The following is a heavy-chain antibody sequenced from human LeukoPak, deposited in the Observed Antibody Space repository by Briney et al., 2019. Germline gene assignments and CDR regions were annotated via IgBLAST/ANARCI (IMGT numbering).Heavy chain of an antibody. CDR2: IYYSGST. V-gene: IGHV4-59*01. D-gene: IGHD1-14*01. CDR1: GGSISSYY. J-gene: IGHJ4*02. Sequence: SETLSLTCTVSGGSISSYYWSWIRQPPGKGLEWIGYIYYSGSTNYNPSLKSRVTISVDTSKNQFSLKLSSVTAAGTAVYYCARRQTDHYFDYWGQGTLVTVSS. CDR3: ARRQTDHYFDY.